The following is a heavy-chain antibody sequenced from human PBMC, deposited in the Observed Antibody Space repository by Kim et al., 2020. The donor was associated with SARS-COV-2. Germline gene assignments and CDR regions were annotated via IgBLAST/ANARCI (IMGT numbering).Heavy chain of an antibody. J-gene: IGHJ4*02. V-gene: IGHV1-3*01. Sequence: ASVKVSCKASGYTLTNFAMHWVRQAPGQRLEWMGWINPANGNAKFSQKFQGRVTITRDMAANTAYMELSSLTSEDTAVYYCARRGMFDYWGQGTLATVSS. CDR1: GYTLTNFA. CDR2: INPANGNA. D-gene: IGHD1-1*01. CDR3: ARRGMFDY.